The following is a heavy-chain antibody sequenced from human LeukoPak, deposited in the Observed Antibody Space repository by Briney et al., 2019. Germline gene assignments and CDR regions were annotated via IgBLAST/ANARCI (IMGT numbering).Heavy chain of an antibody. CDR1: GYTFTSYY. CDR2: INPSGGST. V-gene: IGHV1-46*01. Sequence: GGSLRLSCAASGYTFTSYYMHWVRQAPGQGLEWMGIINPSGGSTSYAQKFQGRVTMTRDMSTSTVYMELSSLRSEDTAVYYCARGTVAADYWGQGTLVTVSS. J-gene: IGHJ4*02. D-gene: IGHD6-19*01. CDR3: ARGTVAADY.